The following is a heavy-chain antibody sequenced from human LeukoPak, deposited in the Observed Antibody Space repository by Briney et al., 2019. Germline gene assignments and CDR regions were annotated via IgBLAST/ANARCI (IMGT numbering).Heavy chain of an antibody. CDR3: ARDCGNCGGAPDDTFDI. D-gene: IGHD2-21*01. V-gene: IGHV1-18*01. Sequence: APVKVSCKASGYTFSTYGISWVRQAPGQGLEWMGWISAYTGNTNYAQNVQGRVTMTTDTSTSTAYLELRSLRSDDTAVYYCARDCGNCGGAPDDTFDIWGQGTMVTVSS. CDR1: GYTFSTYG. J-gene: IGHJ3*02. CDR2: ISAYTGNT.